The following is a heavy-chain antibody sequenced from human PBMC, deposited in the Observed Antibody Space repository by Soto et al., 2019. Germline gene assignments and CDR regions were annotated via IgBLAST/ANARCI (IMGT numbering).Heavy chain of an antibody. Sequence: PGGSLRLSCAASGFTVSSNYMSWVRQAPGKGLEWVSVIYSGGSTYYADSVKGRFTISRDNSKNTLYLQMNSLRAEDTAVYYCARSHTLGYCTTGVCLDTFDYWGQGTLVTVSS. CDR3: ARSHTLGYCTTGVCLDTFDY. D-gene: IGHD2-8*01. V-gene: IGHV3-66*01. J-gene: IGHJ4*02. CDR1: GFTVSSNY. CDR2: IYSGGST.